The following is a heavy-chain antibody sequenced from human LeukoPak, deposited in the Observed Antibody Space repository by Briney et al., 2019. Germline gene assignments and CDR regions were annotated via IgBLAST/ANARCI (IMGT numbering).Heavy chain of an antibody. CDR3: ARDPYGPHYYYYMDV. D-gene: IGHD3-10*01. J-gene: IGHJ6*03. Sequence: ASVKVSCNASGYTFTSYAMNWVRQAPGQGLEWMGWINTNTGNPTYAQGFTGRFVFSLDTSVSTAYLQISSLKAEDTAVYYCARDPYGPHYYYYMDVWGKGTTVTVSS. V-gene: IGHV7-4-1*02. CDR2: INTNTGNP. CDR1: GYTFTSYA.